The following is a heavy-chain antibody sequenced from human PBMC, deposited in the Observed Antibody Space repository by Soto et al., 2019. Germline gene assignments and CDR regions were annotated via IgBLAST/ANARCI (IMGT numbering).Heavy chain of an antibody. Sequence: GGSLRLSCATSGFTFTNHWMYWVRQAPGRGLEWVANINHDGSDRRYVDSLKGRFTISRDNTKNSLYLQMDSLGADDTAIYYCARDASGSAVDSTEYLPQWGQGTLVTVSS. CDR2: INHDGSDR. D-gene: IGHD5-12*01. J-gene: IGHJ1*01. V-gene: IGHV3-7*01. CDR1: GFTFTNHW. CDR3: ARDASGSAVDSTEYLPQ.